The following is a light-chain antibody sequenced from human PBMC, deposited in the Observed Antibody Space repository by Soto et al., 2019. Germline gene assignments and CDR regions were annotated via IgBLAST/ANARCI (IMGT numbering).Light chain of an antibody. V-gene: IGLV2-14*01. Sequence: QSVLTQPASVSGSPGQSITISCTGTSSDVGGYKYVSWYQQHPGKAPKLIIFEVSNRPSGVSNRFSGSKSGNTASLTISGLQAEDEADYYCSSYSRSSIPVFGGGTKVTVL. CDR1: SSDVGGYKY. J-gene: IGLJ2*01. CDR2: EVS. CDR3: SSYSRSSIPV.